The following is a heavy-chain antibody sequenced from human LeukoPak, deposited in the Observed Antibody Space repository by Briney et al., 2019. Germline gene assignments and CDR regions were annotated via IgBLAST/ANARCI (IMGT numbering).Heavy chain of an antibody. CDR1: GFTFSSYA. Sequence: GGSLRLSCAASGFTFSSYAMSWVRQAPGKGLEWVSAISGSGGSTYYADSVKGRFTISRDNSKNTLYLQMNSLRAEDTAVYYCVLGYCSGGSCYKRNWFDPWGQGTLVTVSS. J-gene: IGHJ5*02. V-gene: IGHV3-23*01. D-gene: IGHD2-15*01. CDR3: VLGYCSGGSCYKRNWFDP. CDR2: ISGSGGST.